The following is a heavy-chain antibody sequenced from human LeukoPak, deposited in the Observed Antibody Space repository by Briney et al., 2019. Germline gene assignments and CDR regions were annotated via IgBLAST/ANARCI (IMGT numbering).Heavy chain of an antibody. D-gene: IGHD3-10*01. V-gene: IGHV3-7*01. CDR2: IKQDGSEK. CDR1: EFTFSSYW. Sequence: GGSLRLSCAASEFTFSSYWMSWVRQAPGKGLEWVASIKQDGSEKYYVDSVKGRFTISRDNAKNSLYLQMNGLRAEDTAVYYCARWVEETSWFGELLANWFDPWGQGTLVTVSS. J-gene: IGHJ5*02. CDR3: ARWVEETSWFGELLANWFDP.